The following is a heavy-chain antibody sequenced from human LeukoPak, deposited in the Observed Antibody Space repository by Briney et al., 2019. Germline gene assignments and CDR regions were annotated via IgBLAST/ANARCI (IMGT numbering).Heavy chain of an antibody. D-gene: IGHD6-19*01. V-gene: IGHV5-51*01. Sequence: GESLKISCKGSGYRFTSDWIGWVRQMPGKGLEWMGIIYPGDSDTRYSPSFQGQVTISADKSVNTAYLQWSSLKASDTAMYYCARQDSSGWSDYWGQGTLVTVSS. CDR2: IYPGDSDT. CDR1: GYRFTSDW. J-gene: IGHJ4*02. CDR3: ARQDSSGWSDY.